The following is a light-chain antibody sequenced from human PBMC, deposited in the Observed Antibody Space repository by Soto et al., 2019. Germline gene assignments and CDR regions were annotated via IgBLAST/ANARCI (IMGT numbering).Light chain of an antibody. CDR2: GAS. CDR3: KQYSSSPPIT. CDR1: ESVIKY. V-gene: IGKV3-20*01. Sequence: EIVLTQSPGTLSLSPGERATISCRASESVIKYLAWYQQKPGQAPRLLIHGASSRATGIPDRFSGRGSGTDFTLTINRLEPEDFAVYYCKQYSSSPPITFGQGTRLEIK. J-gene: IGKJ5*01.